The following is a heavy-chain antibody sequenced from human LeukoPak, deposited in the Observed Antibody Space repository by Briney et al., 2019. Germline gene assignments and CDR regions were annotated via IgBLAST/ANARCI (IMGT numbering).Heavy chain of an antibody. CDR3: AGELGSSTKKNAFDI. CDR1: GGSISSSSYY. CDR2: IYYSGST. D-gene: IGHD6-13*01. J-gene: IGHJ3*02. Sequence: SETLSLTCTVSGGSISSSSYYWGWLRQPPGKGLEWIGSIYYSGSTYYNPSLKSRVTISVDTSKNQFSLKLSSVTAADTAVYYCAGELGSSTKKNAFDIWGQGTMVTVSS. V-gene: IGHV4-39*07.